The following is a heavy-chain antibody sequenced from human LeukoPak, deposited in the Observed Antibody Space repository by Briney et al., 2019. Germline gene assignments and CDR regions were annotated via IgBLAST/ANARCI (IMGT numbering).Heavy chain of an antibody. Sequence: SVKVSCEASGFTFTSSAVQWGRQARGQRLEWRGWIFVGSGNTNYAQNFEERVTITRDMFTRTGYMEQSSVRSEDTAVYDCAAEEYCSSTRCYPNDGMDVWGQGTTVTVSS. CDR1: GFTFTSSA. CDR3: AAEEYCSSTRCYPNDGMDV. D-gene: IGHD2-2*01. V-gene: IGHV1-58*01. J-gene: IGHJ6*02. CDR2: IFVGSGNT.